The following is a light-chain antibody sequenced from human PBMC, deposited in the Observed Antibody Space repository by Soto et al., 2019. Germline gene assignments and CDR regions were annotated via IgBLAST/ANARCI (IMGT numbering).Light chain of an antibody. Sequence: DIQMTQSPSSLSASVGDRVTISCRASQGIGDSLAWFQQRPGKPPKVLIHAASTLYSGVPSRFSGRGSGTNFTLTISSLRPEDFAVYFCQHYYSPPWTFGQGTKVEIK. CDR1: QGIGDS. CDR3: QHYYSPPWT. V-gene: IGKV1-27*01. CDR2: AAS. J-gene: IGKJ1*01.